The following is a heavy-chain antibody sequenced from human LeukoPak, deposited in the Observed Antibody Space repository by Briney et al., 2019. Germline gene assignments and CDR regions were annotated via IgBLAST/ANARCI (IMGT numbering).Heavy chain of an antibody. J-gene: IGHJ6*02. Sequence: SETLSLTCTVSGGSISSGGYYWSWIRQHPGKGLEWIGYIYYSGSTYYNPSLKSRVTISVDTSKNQFSLRLSSVTAADTAVYYCARGPLRVWGNQPRPRTYYYYGMDVWGQGTTVTVSS. D-gene: IGHD3-16*01. V-gene: IGHV4-31*03. CDR2: IYYSGST. CDR1: GGSISSGGYY. CDR3: ARGPLRVWGNQPRPRTYYYYGMDV.